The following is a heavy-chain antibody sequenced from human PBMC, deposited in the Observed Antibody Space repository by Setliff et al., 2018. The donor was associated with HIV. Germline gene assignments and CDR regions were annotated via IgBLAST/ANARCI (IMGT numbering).Heavy chain of an antibody. CDR2: IIPILGIA. V-gene: IGHV1-69*10. Sequence: SVKVSCKASGGTFSSYAISWVRQAPGQGLEWMGGIIPILGIANYAQKFQGRVTITADKSTSTAYMELSSLRSEDTAVYYCAVVYYYGSGSYDGMDVWGQGTTGTVSS. CDR3: AVVYYYGSGSYDGMDV. D-gene: IGHD3-10*01. CDR1: GGTFSSYA. J-gene: IGHJ6*02.